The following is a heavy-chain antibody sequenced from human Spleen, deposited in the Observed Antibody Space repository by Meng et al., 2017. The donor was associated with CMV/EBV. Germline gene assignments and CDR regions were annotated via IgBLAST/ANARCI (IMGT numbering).Heavy chain of an antibody. V-gene: IGHV3-7*01. D-gene: IGHD1-7*01. CDR2: IKQDGSEK. CDR3: ARDLTGITAFDV. Sequence: GESLKISCAASGFTFSDYYMSWVRQAPGKGLEWVANIKQDGSEKYYVDSVKGRFTISRDNAKNSLYLQMNSLRAEDTAVYYCARDLTGITAFDVWGQGTMVTVSS. CDR1: GFTFSDYY. J-gene: IGHJ3*01.